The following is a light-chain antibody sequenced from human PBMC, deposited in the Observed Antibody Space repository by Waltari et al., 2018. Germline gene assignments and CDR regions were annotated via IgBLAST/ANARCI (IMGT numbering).Light chain of an antibody. V-gene: IGLV2-14*01. J-gene: IGLJ2*01. Sequence: QSALTQPASVSGSPGQSITISCAGTSSDVGGYNYVSWYQQHPDKAPQLVIYEVRHRPPGVSSRFSGSKSGNTASLTISGLRAEDEADYYCSSYTSSSTLVFGGGTKVTVL. CDR1: SSDVGGYNY. CDR2: EVR. CDR3: SSYTSSSTLV.